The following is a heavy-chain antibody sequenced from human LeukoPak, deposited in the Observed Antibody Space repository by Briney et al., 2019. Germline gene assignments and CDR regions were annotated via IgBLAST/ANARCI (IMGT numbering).Heavy chain of an antibody. CDR2: ISWNSGSI. V-gene: IGHV3-9*01. CDR3: ARLSSGYYFDY. CDR1: GFTFDDYA. D-gene: IGHD3-22*01. Sequence: GRSLRLSCAASGFTFDDYAMHWVRQAPGKGLEWVSGISWNSGSIGYADSVKGRFTISRDNAKNSLYLQMNSLRAEDTALYYCARLSSGYYFDYWGQGTLVTVSS. J-gene: IGHJ4*02.